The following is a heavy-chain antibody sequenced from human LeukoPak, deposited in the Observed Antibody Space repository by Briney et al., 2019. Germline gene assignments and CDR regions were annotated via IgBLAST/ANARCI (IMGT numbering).Heavy chain of an antibody. J-gene: IGHJ4*02. CDR2: ISSSSSYI. CDR1: GFTFSSYS. V-gene: IGHV3-21*01. Sequence: KAGGSLRLSCAASGFTFSSYSMNWVRQAPGEGLEWVSSISSSSSYIYYADSVKGRFTISRDNAKNSLYLQMNSLRAEDTAVYYCARDSYDYYDSSGYPVYYFDYWGQGTLVTVSS. CDR3: ARDSYDYYDSSGYPVYYFDY. D-gene: IGHD3-22*01.